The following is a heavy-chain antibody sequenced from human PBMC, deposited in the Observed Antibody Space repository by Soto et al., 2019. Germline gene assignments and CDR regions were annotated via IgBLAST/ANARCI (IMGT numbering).Heavy chain of an antibody. V-gene: IGHV1-18*01. D-gene: IGHD3-10*01. CDR3: ARDIITMVRGVFNWFDP. CDR1: GYTFTSYG. CDR2: ISAYNGNT. J-gene: IGHJ5*02. Sequence: GASVKVSCKASGYTFTSYGISWVRQAPGQGLEWMGWISAYNGNTNYAQKLQGRVTMTTDTSTSTAYMELRSLRSDDTAVYYCARDIITMVRGVFNWFDPWGQGTLVTVSS.